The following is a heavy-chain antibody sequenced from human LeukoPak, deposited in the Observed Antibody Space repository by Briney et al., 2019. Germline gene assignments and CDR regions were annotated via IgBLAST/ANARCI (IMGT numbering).Heavy chain of an antibody. CDR1: GDSVSSNNVT. CDR2: TYYRSTWYN. V-gene: IGHV6-1*01. CDR3: ARRLTQYDCFDP. D-gene: IGHD2-2*01. J-gene: IGHJ5*02. Sequence: SQTLSLTCAISGDSVSSNNVTWNWIRQSPSRGLEWLGRTYYRSTWYNDYAVSVRGRITVNPDTSKNQFSLHLNSVTPEDTAVYYCARRLTQYDCFDPWGQGILVTVSS.